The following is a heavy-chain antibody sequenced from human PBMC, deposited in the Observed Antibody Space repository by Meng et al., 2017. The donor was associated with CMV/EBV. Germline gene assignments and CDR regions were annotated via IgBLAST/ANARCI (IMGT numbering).Heavy chain of an antibody. CDR2: IIPILGIA. CDR3: ARVVPAAIGTIDY. CDR1: GGTFSSYA. J-gene: IGHJ4*02. V-gene: IGHV1-69*10. D-gene: IGHD2-2*01. Sequence: SVTVSCKHSGGTFSSYAISWVRQAPGQGLEWTGGIIPILGIANYAQKFQGRVTITADKSTSTAYMELSSLRSEDTAVYYCARVVPAAIGTIDYWGQGTLVTVSS.